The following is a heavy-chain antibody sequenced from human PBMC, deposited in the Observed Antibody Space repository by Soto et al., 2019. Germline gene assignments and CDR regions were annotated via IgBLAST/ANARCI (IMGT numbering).Heavy chain of an antibody. CDR3: ARDRLDLEWLPNPNYYYYMDV. V-gene: IGHV3-66*01. Sequence: GGSIRLASAASGYTFSSNYMSWVRQAPGKGLKWVSVIYSGGSTYYADSVKGRFTISRDNSKNTLYLQMNSLRAEDTAVYYCARDRLDLEWLPNPNYYYYMDVWGKGTTVTVSS. CDR2: IYSGGST. D-gene: IGHD3-3*01. J-gene: IGHJ6*03. CDR1: GYTFSSNY.